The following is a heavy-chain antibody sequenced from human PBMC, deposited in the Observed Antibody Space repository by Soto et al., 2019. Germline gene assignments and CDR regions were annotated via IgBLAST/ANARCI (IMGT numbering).Heavy chain of an antibody. V-gene: IGHV1-2*04. J-gene: IGHJ4*01. CDR1: GYTFTGYY. D-gene: IGHD6-6*01. CDR3: ARGEQLVHFDS. CDR2: INPNGGGT. Sequence: QVQLVQSGAEVKKPGASVKVSCKASGYTFTGYYMHWVRQAPGEGLEWMGRINPNGGGTNYAQKFEGWVTMTTDTSISTAYMELSRLNFDDTAVYYCARGEQLVHFDSWGQGTLVTVSS.